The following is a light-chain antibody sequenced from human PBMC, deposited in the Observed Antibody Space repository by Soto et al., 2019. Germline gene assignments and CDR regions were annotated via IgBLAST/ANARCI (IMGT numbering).Light chain of an antibody. Sequence: QSALTQPRSVSGSPGQSVTISCTGTSSDVGGYNYDSWYQQHPGKAPKLMIYDVSKRPSGVPDRFSGSKSGNTASLTISGLQAEDEADYYCCSYAGSYGVVFGGGTKLTVL. J-gene: IGLJ2*01. V-gene: IGLV2-11*01. CDR3: CSYAGSYGVV. CDR1: SSDVGGYNY. CDR2: DVS.